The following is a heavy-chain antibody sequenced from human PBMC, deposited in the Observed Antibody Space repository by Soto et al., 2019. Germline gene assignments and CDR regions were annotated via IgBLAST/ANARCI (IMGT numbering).Heavy chain of an antibody. V-gene: IGHV3-30*03. CDR3: ARWVGVSMYDNSGKYES. CDR1: GFTFSSNG. D-gene: IGHD3-22*01. Sequence: QVQLVESGGGVVQPGRSLRLTCAGSGFTFSSNGMHWVRQAPGKGLEWVALVSYDGSKKYYADSVKGRFTISRDNSENTLYLQMNSLRAEDTAVYYCARWVGVSMYDNSGKYESWGQGTLVTVSS. J-gene: IGHJ5*02. CDR2: VSYDGSKK.